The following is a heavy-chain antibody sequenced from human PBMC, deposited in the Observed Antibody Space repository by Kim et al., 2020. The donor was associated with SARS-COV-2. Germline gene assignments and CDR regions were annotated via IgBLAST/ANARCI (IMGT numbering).Heavy chain of an antibody. D-gene: IGHD2-2*01. J-gene: IGHJ6*02. Sequence: GGSLRLSCAASGFTFSSYAMSWVRQAPGKGLEWVSAISGSGGSTYYADSVKGRFTISRDNSKNTLYLQMNSLRAEDTAVYYCAKPKGVAPNPNIVVVPAAKNYYYGMDVWGQGTTVTVSS. CDR1: GFTFSSYA. V-gene: IGHV3-23*01. CDR3: AKPKGVAPNPNIVVVPAAKNYYYGMDV. CDR2: ISGSGGST.